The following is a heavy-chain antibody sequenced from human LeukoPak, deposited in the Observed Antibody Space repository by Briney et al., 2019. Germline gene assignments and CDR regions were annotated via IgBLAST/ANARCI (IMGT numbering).Heavy chain of an antibody. CDR1: GFTFSSYA. D-gene: IGHD4-23*01. Sequence: GGSLRLSCAASGFTFSSYAMSWVRQAPGKGLEWVANIKQDGSEKYYVDSVKGRFTISRDNAKNSLYLQMNSLRAEDTAVYYCARVTAPAYYYYYGMEVWGQGTTVTVSS. CDR3: ARVTAPAYYYYYGMEV. V-gene: IGHV3-7*03. J-gene: IGHJ6*02. CDR2: IKQDGSEK.